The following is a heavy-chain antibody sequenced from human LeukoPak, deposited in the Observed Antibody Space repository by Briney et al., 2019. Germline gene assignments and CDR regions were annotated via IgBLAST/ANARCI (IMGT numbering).Heavy chain of an antibody. J-gene: IGHJ4*02. V-gene: IGHV3-23*01. CDR2: ISNSGGST. D-gene: IGHD3-10*01. CDR3: AKRASGSGTSLYYFDY. CDR1: GFTFRSYG. Sequence: GRSLRLSCAASGFTFRSYGMHWVRQAPGKGLEWVSVISNSGGSTFYADSAKGRFTISRDNSKNTLYLQMNSLRAEDTAVYYCAKRASGSGTSLYYFDYWGQGTLVTVSS.